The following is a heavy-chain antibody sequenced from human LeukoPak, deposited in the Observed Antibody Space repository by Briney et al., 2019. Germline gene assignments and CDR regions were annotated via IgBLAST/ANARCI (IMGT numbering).Heavy chain of an antibody. J-gene: IGHJ4*02. D-gene: IGHD3-16*02. V-gene: IGHV1-2*02. Sequence: ASVKVSCKASGYTFTGYYMHWVRQAPGQGLEWMGWINPNSGGTNYAQKFQGRVTMTRDTSISTAYMELSRLRSDDTAVYYCARVGRHDYVWGSYRYSRFDYWGQGTLVTVSS. CDR1: GYTFTGYY. CDR2: INPNSGGT. CDR3: ARVGRHDYVWGSYRYSRFDY.